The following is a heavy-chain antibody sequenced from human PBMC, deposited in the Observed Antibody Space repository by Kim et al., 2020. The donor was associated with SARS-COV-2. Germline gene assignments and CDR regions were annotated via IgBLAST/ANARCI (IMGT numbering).Heavy chain of an antibody. CDR1: GFTFSSYW. Sequence: GGSLRLSCAASGFTFSSYWMSWVRQAPGKGLEWVANIKQDGSEKYYVDSVKGRFTISRDNAKNSLYLQMNSLRAEDTAVYYCASGVLLWFGSLDYWGQGTLVTVSS. D-gene: IGHD3-10*01. V-gene: IGHV3-7*01. CDR2: IKQDGSEK. J-gene: IGHJ4*02. CDR3: ASGVLLWFGSLDY.